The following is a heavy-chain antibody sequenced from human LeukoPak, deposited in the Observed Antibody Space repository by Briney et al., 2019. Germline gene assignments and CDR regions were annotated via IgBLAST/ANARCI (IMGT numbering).Heavy chain of an antibody. Sequence: PSETLSLTCTVCSASISSGSYYWSWIRQPAVKGLEWIGRIYTSGSTNYNPSLKSRVTISLDTSKNQFSLKLSSVTAADTAVYYCAAWGDIDGSEFYYWGQGTLVTVSS. CDR1: SASISSGSYY. J-gene: IGHJ4*02. CDR3: AAWGDIDGSEFYY. V-gene: IGHV4-61*02. D-gene: IGHD3-22*01. CDR2: IYTSGST.